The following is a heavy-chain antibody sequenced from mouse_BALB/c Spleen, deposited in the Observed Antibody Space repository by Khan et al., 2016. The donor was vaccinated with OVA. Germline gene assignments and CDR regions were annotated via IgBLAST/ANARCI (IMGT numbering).Heavy chain of an antibody. V-gene: IGHV5-6-5*01. CDR3: SREAYRYDEYYFDY. D-gene: IGHD2-14*01. CDR2: ISSGGTP. Sequence: EVELVESGGGLVKPGGSLKLSCAASGFTFSSYVMSWVRQTPEKRLAWVASISSGGTPYYPDSVKGRITISRDNAMNILFLQMSSLRSEDTAIYFCSREAYRYDEYYFDYWGQVTTLTVSS. CDR1: GFTFSSYV. J-gene: IGHJ2*01.